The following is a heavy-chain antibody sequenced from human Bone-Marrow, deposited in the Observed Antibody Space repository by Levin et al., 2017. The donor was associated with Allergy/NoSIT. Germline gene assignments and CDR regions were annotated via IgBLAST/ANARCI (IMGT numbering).Heavy chain of an antibody. Sequence: GESLKISCAASGFTFSSYGMHWVRQAPGKGLEWLAVIWYDGSKKYYADSVKGRFAISRDNSKNMLYLQMNSLRAEDTAIYYCATLHPGSSGWFLAPALSELGSWGQGTQVTVSS. V-gene: IGHV3-33*01. CDR2: IWYDGSKK. D-gene: IGHD6-19*01. CDR3: ATLHPGSSGWFLAPALSELGS. J-gene: IGHJ5*02. CDR1: GFTFSSYG.